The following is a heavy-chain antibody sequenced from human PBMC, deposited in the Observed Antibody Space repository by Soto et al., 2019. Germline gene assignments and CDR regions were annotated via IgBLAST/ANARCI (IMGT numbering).Heavy chain of an antibody. D-gene: IGHD3-22*01. V-gene: IGHV3-48*02. CDR3: AKGYWYDGSAIFGF. Sequence: EVQLVESGGGLVQPGGSLRLSCAASGFIFGSYSMSWVRQAPGKGPEWISYIKSSGNNIYYADSVKGRFTISRDNAKNSLYLHMNSLRDEDTAVYYCAKGYWYDGSAIFGFWGQGTLVTVSS. J-gene: IGHJ4*02. CDR2: IKSSGNNI. CDR1: GFIFGSYS.